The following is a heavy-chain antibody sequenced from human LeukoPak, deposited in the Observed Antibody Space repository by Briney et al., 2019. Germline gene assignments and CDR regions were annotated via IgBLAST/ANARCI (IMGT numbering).Heavy chain of an antibody. Sequence: PGRSLGLSCAASGFTLSSFGMHWVRQAPGKGLEWVSAISGSGGSTYYADSVKGRFTISRDNSKNTLYLQMNSLRAEDTAVYYCAKDSWDGLKYSSSWYYYYYYYGMDVWGQGTTVTVSS. CDR2: ISGSGGST. J-gene: IGHJ6*02. CDR3: AKDSWDGLKYSSSWYYYYYYYGMDV. CDR1: GFTLSSFG. V-gene: IGHV3-23*01. D-gene: IGHD6-13*01.